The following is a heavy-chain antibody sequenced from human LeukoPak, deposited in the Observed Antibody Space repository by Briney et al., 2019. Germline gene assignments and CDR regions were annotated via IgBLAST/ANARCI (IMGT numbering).Heavy chain of an antibody. J-gene: IGHJ4*02. CDR2: INPNSGGT. CDR3: ARVSSVTRLAYDF. Sequence: ASVKVSCKPSGYTFTDYYIHWVRRAPGQGLEWMGWINPNSGGTKFSQRFQGRVSLTRDTSISTTYLEVRRLRSDDTAVYYCARVSSVTRLAYDFWGQGTLVTVSS. V-gene: IGHV1-2*02. D-gene: IGHD4-11*01. CDR1: GYTFTDYY.